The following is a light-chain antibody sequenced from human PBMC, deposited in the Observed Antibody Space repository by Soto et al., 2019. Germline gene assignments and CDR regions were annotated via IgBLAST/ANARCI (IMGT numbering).Light chain of an antibody. CDR1: QSVSSR. CDR2: DAS. J-gene: IGKJ1*01. V-gene: IGKV3-15*01. Sequence: LMTQSPSTLSVTAGERATLSCRASQSVSSRLAWYQQKPGQAPRLLIYDASTRESGVPARFSGSGSGTEFTLTISSRQSDDFAAYYCQQYNSYPWTFGQRSK. CDR3: QQYNSYPWT.